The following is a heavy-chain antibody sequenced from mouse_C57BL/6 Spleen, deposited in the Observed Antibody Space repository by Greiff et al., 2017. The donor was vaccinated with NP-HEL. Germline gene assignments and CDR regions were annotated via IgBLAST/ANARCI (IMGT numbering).Heavy chain of an antibody. CDR2: INPNYGTT. J-gene: IGHJ1*03. D-gene: IGHD1-1*01. V-gene: IGHV1-39*01. CDR3: SECDYGSSYGYFDV. CDR1: GYTFTDYN. Sequence: EVQLQQSGPELVKPGASVKLSCKASGYTFTDYNMNWVQQSHGKSLEWIGVINPNYGTTSYNQKFKGKATLTVDKPSSTAYMQLNSLTSDDSAVYYCSECDYGSSYGYFDVWGTGTTVTVSS.